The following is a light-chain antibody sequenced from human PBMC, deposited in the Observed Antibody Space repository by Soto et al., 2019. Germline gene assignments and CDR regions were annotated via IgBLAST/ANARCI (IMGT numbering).Light chain of an antibody. Sequence: DIQLTQSPSSLSASVGDRVTITCRASQDISNNLAWFQQKPGKAHKSLIYAASTLQSGVPSKFSCSRSGTDFTLTISSLQPEDFATYYCQQYNGSPPTFGQGKKVEVK. CDR2: AAS. J-gene: IGKJ1*01. CDR1: QDISNN. CDR3: QQYNGSPPT. V-gene: IGKV1-16*02.